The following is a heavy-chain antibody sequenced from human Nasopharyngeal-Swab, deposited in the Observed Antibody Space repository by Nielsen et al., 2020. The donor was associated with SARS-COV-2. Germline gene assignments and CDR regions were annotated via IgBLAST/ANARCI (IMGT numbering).Heavy chain of an antibody. CDR3: ASSRPLWAFDI. V-gene: IGHV3-74*01. Sequence: VRQAPGKGLVWVSRINSDGSSSSYADPVKGRFTISRDNAKNTLYLQMNSLRAEDTAVYYCASSRPLWAFDIWGQGTMVTVSS. J-gene: IGHJ3*02. CDR2: INSDGSSS.